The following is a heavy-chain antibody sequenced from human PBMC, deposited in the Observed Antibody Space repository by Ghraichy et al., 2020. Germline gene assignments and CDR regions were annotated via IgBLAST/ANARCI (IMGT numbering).Heavy chain of an antibody. J-gene: IGHJ4*02. CDR2: IKQDGSEK. CDR1: GFTFSSYW. D-gene: IGHD3-22*01. CDR3: ARGTYYYDSSGYYNDY. Sequence: GESLNISCAASGFTFSSYWMSWVRQAPGKGLEWVANIKQDGSEKYYVDSVKGRFTISRDNAKNSLYLQMNSLRAEDTAVYYCARGTYYYDSSGYYNDYWGQGTLVTVSS. V-gene: IGHV3-7*04.